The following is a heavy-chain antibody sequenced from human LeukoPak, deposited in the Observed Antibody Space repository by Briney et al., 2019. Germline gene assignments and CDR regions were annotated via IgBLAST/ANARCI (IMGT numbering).Heavy chain of an antibody. CDR2: IKYDGSEK. J-gene: IGHJ4*02. V-gene: IGHV3-7*01. D-gene: IGHD3-3*01. CDR1: GFTFSNYW. CDR3: SRDGD. Sequence: GGSLRLSCAASGFTFSNYWMSWVRQAPGKGLEWVANIKYDGSEKYYADSVKGRFTISRDNAKNSLYLQMNSLRAEDTAVYYCSRDGDWGQGTLVTVSS.